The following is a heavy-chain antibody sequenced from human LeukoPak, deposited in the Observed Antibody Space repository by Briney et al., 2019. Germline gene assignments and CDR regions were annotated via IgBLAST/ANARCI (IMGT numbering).Heavy chain of an antibody. D-gene: IGHD3-22*01. CDR3: ARELSHSSGYYDY. Sequence: SETLSLTCAVSGGSISSGGYSWSWIRQPPGKGLEWIGYIYHSGSTCYNPSLKSRVTISVDTSKNQFSLKLSSVTAADTAVYYCARELSHSSGYYDYWGQGTLVTVSS. CDR2: IYHSGST. J-gene: IGHJ4*02. CDR1: GGSISSGGYS. V-gene: IGHV4-30-2*01.